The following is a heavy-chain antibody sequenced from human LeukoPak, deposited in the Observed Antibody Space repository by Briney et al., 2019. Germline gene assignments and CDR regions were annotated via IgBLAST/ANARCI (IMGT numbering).Heavy chain of an antibody. V-gene: IGHV3-23*01. J-gene: IGHJ4*02. CDR1: GFTFSSYA. CDR3: AKLPAPGGDYVYFDS. Sequence: PGGSLRLSCAASGFTFSSYAMSWVRQAPGKGLEWVSAISGSGGSTYYADSVKGRFSISRDNSKNTLYLQMASLRDEDTAIYYCAKLPAPGGDYVYFDSWGQGTLVTVSS. CDR2: ISGSGGST. D-gene: IGHD3-16*01.